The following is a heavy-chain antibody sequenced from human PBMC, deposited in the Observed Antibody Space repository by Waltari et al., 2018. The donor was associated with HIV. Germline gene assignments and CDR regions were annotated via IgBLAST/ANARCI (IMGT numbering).Heavy chain of an antibody. J-gene: IGHJ4*02. V-gene: IGHV3-74*01. D-gene: IGHD2-2*01. CDR2: INIDGSDT. CDR3: TRDLSTYGHEFDY. CDR1: GFNCRSYW. Sequence: VQLVESGGKLVQPGGSLRLSCAASGFNCRSYWMHWIRHFPGKGLVWVSHINIDGSDTSYLESVKGRFTISRDNANNTLYPQMNNLRVEDTAMYFCTRDLSTYGHEFDYWGQGTLVTVTS.